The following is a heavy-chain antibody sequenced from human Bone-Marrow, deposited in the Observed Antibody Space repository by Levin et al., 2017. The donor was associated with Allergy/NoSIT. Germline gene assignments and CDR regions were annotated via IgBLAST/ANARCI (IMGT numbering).Heavy chain of an antibody. CDR3: AKDLGDLALAGITWRGLDY. D-gene: IGHD6-19*01. Sequence: PGGSLRLSCAASGFIFNSDGMHWVRQAPGKGLEWVALISYHGSNKYYADSVKGRFTISRDNSKNTLYLQMNSLRAEDTAVYYCAKDLGDLALAGITWRGLDYWGQGTLVTVSS. V-gene: IGHV3-30*18. CDR2: ISYHGSNK. J-gene: IGHJ4*02. CDR1: GFIFNSDG.